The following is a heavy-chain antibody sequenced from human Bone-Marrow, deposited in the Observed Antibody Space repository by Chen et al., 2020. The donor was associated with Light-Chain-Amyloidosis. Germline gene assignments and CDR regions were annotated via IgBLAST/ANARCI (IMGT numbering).Heavy chain of an antibody. V-gene: IGHV4-59*12. CDR3: ARSLWSRITIFGVVISPIFDY. CDR2: IYYSGST. J-gene: IGHJ4*02. CDR1: GGSISSYY. Sequence: QVQLQESGPGLVKPSETLSLTCTVSGGSISSYYWSWIRQPPGKGLEWIGYIYYSGSTYYNPSLKSRVTISVDTSKNQFSLKLSSVTAADTAVYYCARSLWSRITIFGVVISPIFDYWGQGTLVTVSS. D-gene: IGHD3-3*01.